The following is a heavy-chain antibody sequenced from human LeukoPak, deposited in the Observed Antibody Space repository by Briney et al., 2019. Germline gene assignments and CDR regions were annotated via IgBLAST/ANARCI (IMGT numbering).Heavy chain of an antibody. J-gene: IGHJ4*02. V-gene: IGHV3-43*01. CDR2: ISWNAYST. CDR1: GFTFRHYT. Sequence: PGGSLRLSCAASGFTFRHYTMHWVRQAPGKGLEWVSLISWNAYSTSYGASVEGRFTISRDNNKGALNLQMSSLRTEDTAFYYCARDSSGSLDHWGQGTLVTVSS. CDR3: ARDSSGSLDH. D-gene: IGHD1-26*01.